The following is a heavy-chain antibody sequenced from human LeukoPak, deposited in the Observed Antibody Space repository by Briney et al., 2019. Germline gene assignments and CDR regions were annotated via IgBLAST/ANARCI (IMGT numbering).Heavy chain of an antibody. CDR2: INSGSGDT. J-gene: IGHJ4*02. D-gene: IGHD1-26*01. V-gene: IGHV1-2*02. Sequence: GASVRVSCQASGYSFTDYYMHWVRQAPGQGLEWFGWINSGSGDTNYAQKFQGRVTVTRDTSSSTTYMEVSNLRSDDTAVYHCVRERRATADYWGQGTLVTVSS. CDR3: VRERRATADY. CDR1: GYSFTDYY.